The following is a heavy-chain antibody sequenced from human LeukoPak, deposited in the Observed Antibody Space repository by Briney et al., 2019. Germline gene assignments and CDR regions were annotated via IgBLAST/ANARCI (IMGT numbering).Heavy chain of an antibody. D-gene: IGHD3-16*01. V-gene: IGHV3-48*03. CDR2: ISSSGSTI. CDR1: GFTFSSYE. Sequence: GGSLRLSCAASGFTFSSYEMNWVRQAPGKGLEWVSYISSSGSTIYYADSVKGRFTISRDNAENSLYLQMNSLRAEDTAVYYCARDATRGGDFDYWGQGTLVTVSS. J-gene: IGHJ4*02. CDR3: ARDATRGGDFDY.